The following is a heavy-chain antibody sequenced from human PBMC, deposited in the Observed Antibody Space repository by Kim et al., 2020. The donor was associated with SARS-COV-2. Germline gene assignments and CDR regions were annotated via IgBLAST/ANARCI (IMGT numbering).Heavy chain of an antibody. Sequence: GGSLRLSCAASGFTFSSYAMSWVRQAPGKGLEWVSVIYSGGSSTYYADSVKGRFTISRDNSKNTLYLQMNSLRAEDTAVYYCAKDLYSSGWYGSLFDYWGQETLVTVSS. V-gene: IGHV3-23*03. CDR3: AKDLYSSGWYGSLFDY. J-gene: IGHJ4*02. D-gene: IGHD6-19*01. CDR1: GFTFSSYA. CDR2: IYSGGSST.